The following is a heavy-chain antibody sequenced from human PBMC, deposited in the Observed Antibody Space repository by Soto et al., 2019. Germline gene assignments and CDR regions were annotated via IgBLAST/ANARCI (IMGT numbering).Heavy chain of an antibody. CDR2: ISGSGGST. J-gene: IGHJ4*02. CDR1: GFTFSSYA. D-gene: IGHD6-13*01. V-gene: IGHV3-23*01. Sequence: VSLRLSCAASGFTFSSYAMSWVRQAPGKGLEWVSAISGSGGSTYYADSVKGRFTISRDNSKNTLYLQMNSLRAEDTAVYYCAKVTDSSSWFPDWGQGTLVTVSS. CDR3: AKVTDSSSWFPD.